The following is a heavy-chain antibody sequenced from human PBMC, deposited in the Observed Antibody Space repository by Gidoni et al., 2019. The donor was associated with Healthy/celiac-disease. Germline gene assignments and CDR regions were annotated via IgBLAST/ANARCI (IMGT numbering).Heavy chain of an antibody. D-gene: IGHD6-19*01. CDR3: ARLRSGWFADYYFDY. CDR2: INTNSGGT. J-gene: IGHJ4*02. V-gene: IGHV1-2*02. CDR1: GYTFACYY. Sequence: QVQLVQSGAEVKKPGASVKVSCQASGYTFACYYMHWVRQDPGQGLEWMGWINTNSGGTNYAQKFQGRVTMTRDTSISTAYMELSRLRSDDTAVYYCARLRSGWFADYYFDYWGQGTLVTVSS.